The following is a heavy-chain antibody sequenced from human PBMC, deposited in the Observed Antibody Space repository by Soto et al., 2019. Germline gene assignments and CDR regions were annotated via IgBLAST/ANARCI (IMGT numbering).Heavy chain of an antibody. CDR1: GGSTSSDNY. CDR3: AREGGESSDGLYYFDP. V-gene: IGHV4-30-4*01. CDR2: IYYSGNT. Sequence: SETLSLTCTVSGGSTSSDNYWSWIRQPPGKGLEWIGHIYYSGNTDYNPSLKSRLAISIDTSKNQFSLKLSSVTAADTTVYFCAREGGESSDGLYYFDPWGPGALVTVSS. J-gene: IGHJ5*02. D-gene: IGHD3-22*01.